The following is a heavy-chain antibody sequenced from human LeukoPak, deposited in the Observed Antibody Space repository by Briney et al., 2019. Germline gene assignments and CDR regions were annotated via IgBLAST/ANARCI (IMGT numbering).Heavy chain of an antibody. Sequence: GGSLRLSCAASGFTFSSYWMSWVRQAPGKGLEWVASINEDGSDKYYVDSVKGRFTISRDNADNSLYLQMNSLRAEDTAVYYCGNRGLHGSNFSSPKSNYWGQGTLVTVSS. V-gene: IGHV3-7*01. CDR2: INEDGSDK. CDR3: GNRGLHGSNFSSPKSNY. CDR1: GFTFSSYW. J-gene: IGHJ4*02. D-gene: IGHD1-26*01.